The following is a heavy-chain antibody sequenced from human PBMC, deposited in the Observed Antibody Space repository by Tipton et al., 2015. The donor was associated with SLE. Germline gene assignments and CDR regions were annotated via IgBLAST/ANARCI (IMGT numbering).Heavy chain of an antibody. CDR2: IYHSGNT. J-gene: IGHJ2*01. V-gene: IGHV4-31*03. Sequence: TLSLTCTVSGASISSGGYYWSWIRQHPGKGLEYIGYIYHSGNTYYNPSLRSRVRISVDTSVNQFSLDLSSVTAADTAVYYCATMGDRWYLQLWGRGTPVTVSS. CDR1: GASISSGGYY. D-gene: IGHD3-16*01. CDR3: ATMGDRWYLQL.